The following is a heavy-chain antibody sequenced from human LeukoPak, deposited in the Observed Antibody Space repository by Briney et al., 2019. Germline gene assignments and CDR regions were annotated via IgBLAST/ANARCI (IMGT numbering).Heavy chain of an antibody. Sequence: SQTLSLTCAISGDSVSINSAAWNWIRQSPSRGLEWLGRTYQRSKWYNDYAVSVKSRITINPDITKNQFSLQLNSVTPEDTAVYYCARSPSPYSSGWYFDYWGQGTLVTVSS. D-gene: IGHD6-19*01. CDR1: GDSVSINSAA. J-gene: IGHJ4*02. V-gene: IGHV6-1*01. CDR2: TYQRSKWYN. CDR3: ARSPSPYSSGWYFDY.